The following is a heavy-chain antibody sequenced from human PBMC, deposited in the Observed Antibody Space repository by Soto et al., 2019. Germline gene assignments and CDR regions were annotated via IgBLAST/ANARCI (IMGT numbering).Heavy chain of an antibody. Sequence: GGALTLSCAASGFTFISYAMSWVLQALGKGLEWVSAISASGGSTYYADSVNGRFTISRDNSKNTLYLQMNSLRAEDTAVYYCAKDSGYYFRHWGQGTLVTVSS. CDR2: ISASGGST. CDR1: GFTFISYA. D-gene: IGHD3-22*01. CDR3: AKDSGYYFRH. J-gene: IGHJ4*02. V-gene: IGHV3-23*01.